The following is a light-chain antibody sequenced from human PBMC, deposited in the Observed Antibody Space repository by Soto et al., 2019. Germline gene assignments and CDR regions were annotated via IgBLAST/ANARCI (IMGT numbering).Light chain of an antibody. J-gene: IGKJ4*01. CDR3: QQFNNWPSLT. Sequence: EIVMTQSPATLSVSPGEGATLSCRASQSVGSNLAWYQQKPGQAPRLLIYAASTRATGIPARFSGSGSGTEFTLTISSRQSEDFAVYYCQQFNNWPSLTFGGGTKVEIK. CDR1: QSVGSN. V-gene: IGKV3-15*01. CDR2: AAS.